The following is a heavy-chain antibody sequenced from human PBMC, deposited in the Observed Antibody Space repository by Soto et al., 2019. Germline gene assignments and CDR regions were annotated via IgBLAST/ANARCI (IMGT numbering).Heavy chain of an antibody. V-gene: IGHV4-34*01. D-gene: IGHD2-15*01. J-gene: IGHJ6*03. Sequence: SETLSLTCAVYGGSFRGYYWSWIRQPPGKGLEWIGEINHSGSTNYNPSLKSRVTISVDTSKNQFSLKLSSVTAADTAVYYCARTPRGGSGGSCYRSYYYYMDVWGKGTTVTVSS. CDR1: GGSFRGYY. CDR3: ARTPRGGSGGSCYRSYYYYMDV. CDR2: INHSGST.